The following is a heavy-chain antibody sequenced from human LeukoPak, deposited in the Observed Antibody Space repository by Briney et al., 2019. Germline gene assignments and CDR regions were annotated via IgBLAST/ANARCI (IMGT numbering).Heavy chain of an antibody. D-gene: IGHD2-15*01. J-gene: IGHJ4*02. CDR3: ATPHGHLGYCSGGSCYLQLDY. Sequence: GASVKVSCKASGGTFSNYAISWVRQAPGRALELMGGIIPIFGTPNSAQKFQGRVTITQDESTSTAYMELSSLRSEDTAVYYCATPHGHLGYCSGGSCYLQLDYWGQGTLVTVSS. CDR2: IIPIFGTP. CDR1: GGTFSNYA. V-gene: IGHV1-69*01.